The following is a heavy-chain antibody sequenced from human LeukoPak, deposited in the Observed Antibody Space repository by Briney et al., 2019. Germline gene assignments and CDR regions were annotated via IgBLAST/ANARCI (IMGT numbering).Heavy chain of an antibody. J-gene: IGHJ6*03. D-gene: IGHD4-17*01. Sequence: EASVKVSCKASGYTFTSYDINWVRQATGQGLEWMGWMNPNSGNTGYAQKFQGRVTMTRNTSISTVYMELSSLRSEDTAVYYCARGHDTDYGYYYYYMDVWGKGTTVTISS. CDR2: MNPNSGNT. CDR1: GYTFTSYD. V-gene: IGHV1-8*01. CDR3: ARGHDTDYGYYYYYMDV.